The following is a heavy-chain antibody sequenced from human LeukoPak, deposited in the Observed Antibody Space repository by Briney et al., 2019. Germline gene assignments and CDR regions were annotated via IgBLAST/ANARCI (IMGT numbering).Heavy chain of an antibody. J-gene: IGHJ5*02. CDR2: ISGSGGST. CDR3: AKDVPYYYDSSGYAS. D-gene: IGHD3-22*01. V-gene: IGHV3-23*01. CDR1: GFTVGSKY. Sequence: PGGSLRLSCAASGFTVGSKYMTWVRQAPGKGLEWVSAISGSGGSTYYADSVKGRFTISRDNSKNTLYLQMNSLRAEDTAVYYCAKDVPYYYDSSGYASWGQGTLVTVSS.